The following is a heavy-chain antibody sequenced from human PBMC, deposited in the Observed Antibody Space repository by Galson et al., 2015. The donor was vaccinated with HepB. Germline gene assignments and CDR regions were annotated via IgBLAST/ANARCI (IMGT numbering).Heavy chain of an antibody. CDR2: VTGSGSNT. CDR3: VKPHSDYPL. CDR1: GFTFSNYA. D-gene: IGHD4-11*01. J-gene: IGHJ1*01. Sequence: SLRLSCAASGFTFSNYAMNWVRQAAGKGLEWVSGVTGSGSNTYYADAVKGRFTVSRDNSKNMLYLQMNTLSAEDTAIYYCVKPHSDYPLWGQGTLVTVSS. V-gene: IGHV3-23*01.